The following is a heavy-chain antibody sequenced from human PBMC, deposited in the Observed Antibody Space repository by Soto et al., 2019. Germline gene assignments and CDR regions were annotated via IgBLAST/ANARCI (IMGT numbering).Heavy chain of an antibody. V-gene: IGHV3-30*18. Sequence: QVQLVESGGGVVQPGRSLRLSCAASGFTFSSYGMHWVRQAPGKGLEWVAVKSYDGNNKYYADSVKGRFTISRDNSKNTLYLQMNSLRAEDTAVYYCAKDEGARDSTRAAYYYYYGMYVWGQGTTVTVSS. CDR2: KSYDGNNK. CDR3: AKDEGARDSTRAAYYYYYGMYV. CDR1: GFTFSSYG. J-gene: IGHJ6*02. D-gene: IGHD1-1*01.